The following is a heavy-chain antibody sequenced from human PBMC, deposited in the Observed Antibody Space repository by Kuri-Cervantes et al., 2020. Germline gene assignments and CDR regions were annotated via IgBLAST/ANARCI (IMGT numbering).Heavy chain of an antibody. J-gene: IGHJ6*03. CDR3: AKADYYSSYYMHV. CDR2: ISASGFNT. CDR1: GFTFDTYA. Sequence: GGSLRLSCAASGFTFDTYAMTWVRQAPGKGLEWVSAISASGFNTNYADSVKGRFTISRDIPKNTLYLQMNSLRAEDTAVYYCAKADYYSSYYMHVWGKGTTVTVSS. V-gene: IGHV3-23*01.